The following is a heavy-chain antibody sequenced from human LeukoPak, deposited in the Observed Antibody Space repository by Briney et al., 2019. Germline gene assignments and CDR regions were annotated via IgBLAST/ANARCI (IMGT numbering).Heavy chain of an antibody. J-gene: IGHJ6*03. V-gene: IGHV4-59*11. CDR1: GGSFSYHY. CDR3: ARDSRYSDNSGYYYSHYYMDV. Sequence: PSETLSLTCAVYGGSFSYHYWSWIRQPPGKGLEWIGYIYNSGSTKYNPSLMSRVTISVDTSKNQFSLNLSSVTAADTAVYYCARDSRYSDNSGYYYSHYYMDVWGEGTTVTVSS. CDR2: IYNSGST. D-gene: IGHD3-22*01.